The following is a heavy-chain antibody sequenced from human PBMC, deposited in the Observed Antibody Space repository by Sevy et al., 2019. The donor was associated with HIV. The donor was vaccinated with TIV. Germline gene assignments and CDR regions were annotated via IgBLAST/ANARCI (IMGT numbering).Heavy chain of an antibody. V-gene: IGHV7-4-1*02. Sequence: ASVKVSCKASGYTFTSYAMNWVRQAPGQGLEWMGWINTNTGNPTYAQGFTGRFVFSLDTSVSTAYLQISSLKAKDTAVYYCARAYYDVWSGYYTNYYYGMDVWGQGTTVTVSS. CDR3: ARAYYDVWSGYYTNYYYGMDV. CDR1: GYTFTSYA. J-gene: IGHJ6*02. D-gene: IGHD3-3*01. CDR2: INTNTGNP.